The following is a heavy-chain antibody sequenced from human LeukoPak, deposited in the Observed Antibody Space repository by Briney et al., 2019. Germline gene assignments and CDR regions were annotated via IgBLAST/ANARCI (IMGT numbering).Heavy chain of an antibody. CDR1: GFTFSNYW. D-gene: IGHD7-27*01. Sequence: PGGSLRLSCAAYGFTFSNYWMSWVRQAPGKRPEWLADIKGDGSEKNYVVSVKGRFTISRDNAQNSLFLQMDSLRPDDTAVFYCARGTNWAFDIWGQGTMVTVSS. V-gene: IGHV3-7*01. J-gene: IGHJ3*02. CDR3: ARGTNWAFDI. CDR2: IKGDGSEK.